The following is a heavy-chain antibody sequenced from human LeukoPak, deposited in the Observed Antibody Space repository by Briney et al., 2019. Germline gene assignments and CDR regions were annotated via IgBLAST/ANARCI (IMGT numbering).Heavy chain of an antibody. J-gene: IGHJ3*02. CDR3: AVETGAFDI. CDR1: GGSISSYY. D-gene: IGHD1-1*01. Sequence: SETLSLTCTVPGGSISSYYWSWIRQPPGKGLEWIGYIYYSGSTNYNPSLKSRVTISVDTSKNQFSLKLSSVTAADTAVYYCAVETGAFDIWGQGTMVTVSS. V-gene: IGHV4-59*01. CDR2: IYYSGST.